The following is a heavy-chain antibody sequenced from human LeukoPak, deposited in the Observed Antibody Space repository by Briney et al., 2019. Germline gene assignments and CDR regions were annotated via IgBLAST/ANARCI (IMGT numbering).Heavy chain of an antibody. D-gene: IGHD1-26*01. CDR2: ISYDGSNK. Sequence: GRSLRLSCAASGFTFSSYGMHWVRQAPGKGLEWVAVISYDGSNKYYADSVKGRFTISRDNSKNTLYLQMNSLRAEDTAVYYCATIGVGATKVDYWGQGTLVTVSS. CDR3: ATIGVGATKVDY. CDR1: GFTFSSYG. V-gene: IGHV3-30*03. J-gene: IGHJ4*02.